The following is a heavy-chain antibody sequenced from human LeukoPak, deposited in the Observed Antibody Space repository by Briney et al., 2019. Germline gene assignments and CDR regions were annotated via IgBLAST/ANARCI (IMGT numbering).Heavy chain of an antibody. CDR3: AKKLIIVVVAATSTGFDY. CDR2: IYSGGST. CDR1: GFTVSNNY. Sequence: PGGSLRLSCAASGFTVSNNYMSWVRQAPGKGLEWVSVIYSGGSTYYTGSVKGRFTISRDNSKNTLYLQMNSLRAEDTAVYYCAKKLIIVVVAATSTGFDYWGQGTLVTVSS. V-gene: IGHV3-53*01. D-gene: IGHD2-15*01. J-gene: IGHJ4*02.